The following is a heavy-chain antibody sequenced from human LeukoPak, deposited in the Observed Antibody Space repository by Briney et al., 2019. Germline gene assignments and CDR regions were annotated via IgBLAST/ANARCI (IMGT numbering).Heavy chain of an antibody. CDR1: GVSINNYY. Sequence: SETLSLTCTVSGVSINNYYWTWIRQSPGKGLEWIGYIYDSGVTYYNPSLKSRVAISVDTSKNQFSLKLSSVTAADSAMYYCARYSNYAGANFDYWGQGTLVSVSS. CDR2: IYDSGVT. D-gene: IGHD4-11*01. V-gene: IGHV4-59*01. CDR3: ARYSNYAGANFDY. J-gene: IGHJ4*02.